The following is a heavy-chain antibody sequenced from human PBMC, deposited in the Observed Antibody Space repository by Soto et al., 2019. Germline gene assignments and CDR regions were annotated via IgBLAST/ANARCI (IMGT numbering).Heavy chain of an antibody. CDR3: ARTPDR. V-gene: IGHV4-30-2*01. CDR1: GGSISSGGYS. Sequence: QLQLQESGSGLVKPSQTLSLTCAVSGGSISSGGYSWSWIRQPPGKGLEWIGYIYHSGSTYYHPLLXSXGTLSGARSKNQFSLKLSSVTAADTAVYYCARTPDRWGQGTLVTVSS. CDR2: IYHSGST. J-gene: IGHJ5*02.